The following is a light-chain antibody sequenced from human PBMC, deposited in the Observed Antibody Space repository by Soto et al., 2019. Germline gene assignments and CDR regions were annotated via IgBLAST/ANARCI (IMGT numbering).Light chain of an antibody. CDR1: QNVANY. CDR2: GAS. CDR3: QQYNSWPPIT. Sequence: EIVLTQSPATLSLSPGERATLSCRASQNVANYLDWYQQKPGQAPRLLIYGASTRATGIPARFSGSGSGTEFTLTISSLQSEDFVVYYCQQYNSWPPITFGQGTRLEIK. V-gene: IGKV3-15*01. J-gene: IGKJ5*01.